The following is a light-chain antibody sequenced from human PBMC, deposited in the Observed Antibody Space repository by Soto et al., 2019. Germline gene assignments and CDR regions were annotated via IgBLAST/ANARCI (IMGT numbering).Light chain of an antibody. CDR2: AVS. CDR1: SSDVGLYDY. V-gene: IGLV2-14*01. Sequence: FALTQPASVSGSPGQSITISSTGTSSDVGLYDYVSWYQQHPGKAPQLMIYAVSNRPSGVSNRFSASKSGNTASLFISGLQAEDEADYYCSSYTSDSSYVFGSGTKVTVL. CDR3: SSYTSDSSYV. J-gene: IGLJ1*01.